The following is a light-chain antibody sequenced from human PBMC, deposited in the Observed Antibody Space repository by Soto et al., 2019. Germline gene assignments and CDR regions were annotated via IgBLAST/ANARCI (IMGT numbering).Light chain of an antibody. V-gene: IGKV3-20*01. J-gene: IGKJ1*01. Sequence: EIVLTQSPGTLSLSPGARATLSCGASRSVSSRFLAWYQQKPGQAPRLLIYGASSRATGIPDRFSGSGSGTDFTLTISRLEPEDFAVYYCQQYGSLPRTFGQGTKVDIK. CDR1: RSVSSRF. CDR3: QQYGSLPRT. CDR2: GAS.